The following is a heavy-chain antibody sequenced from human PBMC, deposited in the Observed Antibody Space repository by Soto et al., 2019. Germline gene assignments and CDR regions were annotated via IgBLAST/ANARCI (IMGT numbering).Heavy chain of an antibody. CDR2: VYNSGST. Sequence: QVQLQESGPGLVKPSETLSLTCTVSGVSISSSYWSWIRQPPGKGLEWIGYVYNSGSTNYNPSLKSRATISVDTSKNQVSPGLSSVTAADTAVYYCARDRASCSGRSCYSPPDYYYYMDVWGKGTTVTVS. J-gene: IGHJ6*03. V-gene: IGHV4-59*01. D-gene: IGHD2-15*01. CDR3: ARDRASCSGRSCYSPPDYYYYMDV. CDR1: GVSISSSY.